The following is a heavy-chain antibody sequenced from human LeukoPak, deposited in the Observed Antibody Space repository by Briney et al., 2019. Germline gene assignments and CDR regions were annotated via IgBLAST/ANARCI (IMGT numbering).Heavy chain of an antibody. V-gene: IGHV4-34*01. CDR3: ARWGSGSYAPYYYYYGMDV. CDR2: INHSGST. J-gene: IGHJ6*02. D-gene: IGHD3-10*01. Sequence: SETLSLTCAVYGRSFSGYYWSWIRQPPGKGLEWIGEINHSGSTNYNPSLKSRVTISVDTSKNQFSLKLSSVTAADTAVYYCARWGSGSYAPYYYYYGMDVWGQGTTVTVSS. CDR1: GRSFSGYY.